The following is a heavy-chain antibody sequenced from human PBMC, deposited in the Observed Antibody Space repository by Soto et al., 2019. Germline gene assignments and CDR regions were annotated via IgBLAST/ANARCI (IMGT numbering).Heavy chain of an antibody. CDR2: ISGSGGST. CDR1: GFTFSSYV. V-gene: IGHV3-23*01. Sequence: EVQLLESGGGLVQPGGSLRLSCAASGFTFSSYVISWVRQAPGKGLEWVSGISGSGGSTYYADSVKGRFTISRDNSKDTLYLQINSLRAEDTAVYYCAKESSRGWVDYWGQGTLVTVSS. CDR3: AKESSRGWVDY. J-gene: IGHJ4*02. D-gene: IGHD6-19*01.